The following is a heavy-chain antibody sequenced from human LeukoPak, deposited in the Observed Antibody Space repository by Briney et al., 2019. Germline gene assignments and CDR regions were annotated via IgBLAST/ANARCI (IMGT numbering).Heavy chain of an antibody. CDR3: AREGITVALNYYGMDV. J-gene: IGHJ6*02. Sequence: PGGSLRLSCTASGFTFNSYWMSWVRQAQGKGLKWVANINQDGSEKYYVDSVKGRFTVSRGNGKNSLYLQMNSLRAEDTAVYYCAREGITVALNYYGMDVWGQGTTVTVS. V-gene: IGHV3-7*01. D-gene: IGHD6-19*01. CDR1: GFTFNSYW. CDR2: INQDGSEK.